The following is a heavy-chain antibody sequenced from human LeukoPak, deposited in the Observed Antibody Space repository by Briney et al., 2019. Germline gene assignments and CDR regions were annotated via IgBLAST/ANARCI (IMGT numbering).Heavy chain of an antibody. J-gene: IGHJ6*03. Sequence: GGSLRLSCAASGFTFSSYGMHWVRQAPGKGLEWVAFIRDDGSNKYYADSVKGRFTISRDNSKNTMYLQMNSLRAEDTAVYYCAKVSGTSLSYYYYYYYMDVWGKGTTVTVSS. CDR3: AKVSGTSLSYYYYYYYMDV. CDR1: GFTFSSYG. D-gene: IGHD1-26*01. CDR2: IRDDGSNK. V-gene: IGHV3-30*02.